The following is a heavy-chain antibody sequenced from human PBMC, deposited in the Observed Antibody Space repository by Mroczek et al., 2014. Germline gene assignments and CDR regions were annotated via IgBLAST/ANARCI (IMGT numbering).Heavy chain of an antibody. D-gene: IGHD6-13*01. V-gene: IGHV4-4*07. J-gene: IGHJ2*01. CDR1: GGSISSYY. Sequence: QVQLQQWGPGLVKPSETLSLTCTVSGGSISSYYWSWIRQPAGKGLEWIGRIYTSGSTNYNPSLKSRVTMSVDTSKNQFSLKLSSVTAADTAVYYCASSIAARPPPQVWYFDLWGRGTLVTVSS. CDR3: ASSIAARPPPQVWYFDL. CDR2: IYTSGST.